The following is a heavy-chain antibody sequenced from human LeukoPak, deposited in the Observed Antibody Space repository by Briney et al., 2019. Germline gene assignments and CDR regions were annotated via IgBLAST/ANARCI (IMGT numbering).Heavy chain of an antibody. V-gene: IGHV4-38-2*02. J-gene: IGHJ4*02. Sequence: SETLSLTCTVSGYSISSGYYWGWIRQPPGKGLEWIGSIYHSGSTYYNPSLKSRVTISVDTSKNQFSLKLSSVTAADTAVYYCARDKFIGFDYWGQGTLVTVSS. CDR2: IYHSGST. CDR1: GYSISSGYY. CDR3: ARDKFIGFDY. D-gene: IGHD3-16*02.